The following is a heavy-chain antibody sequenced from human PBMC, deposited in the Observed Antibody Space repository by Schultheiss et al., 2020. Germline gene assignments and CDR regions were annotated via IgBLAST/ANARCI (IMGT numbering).Heavy chain of an antibody. J-gene: IGHJ4*02. D-gene: IGHD2-15*01. CDR3: ARGALGGSLYYFDD. V-gene: IGHV4-34*01. CDR1: GGSFSGYY. Sequence: ESLKISCAVYGGSFSGYYWSWIRQPPGKGLEWIGEINHSGSTNYNPSLKGRVTMSIDASKNQFSLKLTSVTAADTAVYYCARGALGGSLYYFDDWGQGTLVTVSS. CDR2: INHSGST.